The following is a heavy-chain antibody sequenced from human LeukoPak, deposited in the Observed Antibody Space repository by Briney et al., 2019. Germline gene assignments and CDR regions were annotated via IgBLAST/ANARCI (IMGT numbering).Heavy chain of an antibody. CDR1: GFTFDTHA. V-gene: IGHV3-23*01. J-gene: IGHJ4*02. Sequence: PGGSLRLSCAPSGFTFDTHAMSWVRQAPGKGLEWVSGINGNGASTYYSDSVKGRFTISRDNSKNTLYLQMSTLYYCAKDQGYSYYYLDYWGQGTLVTVSS. CDR3: YYYLDY. CDR2: INGNGAST. D-gene: IGHD5-18*01.